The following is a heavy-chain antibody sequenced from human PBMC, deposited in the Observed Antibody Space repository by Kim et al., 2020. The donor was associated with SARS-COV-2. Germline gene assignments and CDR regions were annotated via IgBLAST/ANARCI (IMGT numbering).Heavy chain of an antibody. V-gene: IGHV4-34*01. CDR2: INHSGST. D-gene: IGHD2-2*01. CDR1: GGSFSGYY. CDR3: ARGLPVRPTVVPAAMGVWYFDL. J-gene: IGHJ2*01. Sequence: SETLSLTCAVYGGSFSGYYWSWIRQPPGKGLEWIGEINHSGSTNYNPSLKSRVTISVDTSKNQFSLKLSSVTAADTAVYYCARGLPVRPTVVPAAMGVWYFDLWGRGTLVTVSS.